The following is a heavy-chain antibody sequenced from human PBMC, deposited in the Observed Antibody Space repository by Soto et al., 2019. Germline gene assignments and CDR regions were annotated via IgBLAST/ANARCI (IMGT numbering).Heavy chain of an antibody. J-gene: IGHJ5*02. D-gene: IGHD6-6*01. CDR1: GGSISSGDYY. V-gene: IGHV4-30-4*01. Sequence: QVQLQESGPGLLMPSQTLSLTCTVSGGSISSGDYYWSWMRQPPGKGLEWYGYIYYSGSTYYNPSLKSRVTISVDTSTNQFSLKLSSVTAADTAVYYCARERPDGARLDPWGQGTLVTVSS. CDR2: IYYSGST. CDR3: ARERPDGARLDP.